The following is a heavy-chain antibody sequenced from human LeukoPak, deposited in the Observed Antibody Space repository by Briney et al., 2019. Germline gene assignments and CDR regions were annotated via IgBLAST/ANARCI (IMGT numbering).Heavy chain of an antibody. J-gene: IGHJ4*02. CDR2: MNPNSGNT. V-gene: IGHV1-8*01. CDR1: GYTFTSYD. Sequence: ASVKVSCKASGYTFTSYDINWVRQATGQGLEWMGWMNPNSGNTGYAQKFQGSVTMTRNTSISTAYMELSSLRSEDTAVYYCARGWGHDDFWSGYYRDFDYWGQGTLVTVSS. CDR3: ARGWGHDDFWSGYYRDFDY. D-gene: IGHD3-3*01.